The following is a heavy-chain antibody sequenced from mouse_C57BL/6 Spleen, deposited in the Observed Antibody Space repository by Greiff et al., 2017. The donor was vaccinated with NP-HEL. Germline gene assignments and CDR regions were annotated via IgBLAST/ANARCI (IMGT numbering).Heavy chain of an antibody. V-gene: IGHV6-6*01. J-gene: IGHJ2*01. CDR1: GFTFSDAW. D-gene: IGHD1-1*01. CDR3: TRALYYYGSRYYFDY. Sequence: EVMLVESGGGLVHPGGSMKLSCAASGFTFSDAWMDWVRQSPEKGLEWVAEIRNKANNHATYYAESVKGRFTISRDDSKSSVYLQMNSLRAEDTGIYYCTRALYYYGSRYYFDYWGQGTTLTVSS. CDR2: IRNKANNHAT.